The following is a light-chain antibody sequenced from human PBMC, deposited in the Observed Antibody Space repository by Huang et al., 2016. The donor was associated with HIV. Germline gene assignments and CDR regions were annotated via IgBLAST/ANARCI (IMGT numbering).Light chain of an antibody. V-gene: IGKV1-39*01. CDR2: SAA. CDR1: QNINTF. Sequence: DIQMTQSPSSLSTFVGDRVTITCRESQNINTFLHWYQEKPGKAPRLLIYSAASLEHGVSSRFSGSASGTEFTLTVSSVQPYDSATYYCQQTYRTPYTFGQGTKLDI. J-gene: IGKJ2*01. CDR3: QQTYRTPYT.